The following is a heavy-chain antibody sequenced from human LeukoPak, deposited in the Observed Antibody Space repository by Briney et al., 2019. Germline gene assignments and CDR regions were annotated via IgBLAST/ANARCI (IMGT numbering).Heavy chain of an antibody. V-gene: IGHV1-24*01. D-gene: IGHD5-18*01. Sequence: WASVKVSCKVSGYTLTELSMHWVRQAPGKGLEWMGGFDPEDGETIYAQKLQGRVTMTTDTSTSTAYMELRSLRSDDTAVYYCARDIIGGFVDTAMVNFDYWGQGTLVTVSS. J-gene: IGHJ4*02. CDR3: ARDIIGGFVDTAMVNFDY. CDR2: FDPEDGET. CDR1: GYTLTELS.